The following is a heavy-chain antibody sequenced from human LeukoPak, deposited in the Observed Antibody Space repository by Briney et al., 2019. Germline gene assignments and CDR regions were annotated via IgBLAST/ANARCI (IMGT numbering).Heavy chain of an antibody. J-gene: IGHJ4*02. V-gene: IGHV3-7*01. CDR3: ARDLYRIVVVPHYFDY. Sequence: PGGSLRLSCAASGFTVSSNYMSWVRQAPGKGLEWVANIKEDGSEKYHVDSVKGRFTISRDNAKESLYLQMNSLRAEDTAVFYCARDLYRIVVVPHYFDYWGQGTLVTVSS. CDR2: IKEDGSEK. D-gene: IGHD3-22*01. CDR1: GFTVSSNY.